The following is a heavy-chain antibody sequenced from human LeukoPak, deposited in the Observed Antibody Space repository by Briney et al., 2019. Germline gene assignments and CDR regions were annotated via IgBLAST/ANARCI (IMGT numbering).Heavy chain of an antibody. Sequence: SETLSLTCTVSGGSISNYYWNWIRQPAGKGLEWIGHIHNSGTINYNPSLKNRVSISVDTSKNQFSLKLSSVTAADTAVYYCASGYLYLAGEFWGQGTLVTVSS. V-gene: IGHV4-4*07. D-gene: IGHD2-2*02. CDR3: ASGYLYLAGEF. J-gene: IGHJ4*02. CDR2: IHNSGTI. CDR1: GGSISNYY.